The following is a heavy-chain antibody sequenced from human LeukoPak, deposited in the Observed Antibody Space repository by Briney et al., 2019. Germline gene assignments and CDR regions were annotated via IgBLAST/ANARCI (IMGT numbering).Heavy chain of an antibody. D-gene: IGHD3-16*01. J-gene: IGHJ4*02. CDR1: GGSFSGYY. CDR2: INHSGST. CDR3: ARFHHSYDLSYYFDY. Sequence: SETLSLTCAVYGGSFSGYYWSWIRQPPGKGLEWIGEINHSGSTNYNPSLKSRVTISVDTSKNQFSLKLSSVTAADTAVYYCARFHHSYDLSYYFDYWGQGTLVTVSS. V-gene: IGHV4-34*01.